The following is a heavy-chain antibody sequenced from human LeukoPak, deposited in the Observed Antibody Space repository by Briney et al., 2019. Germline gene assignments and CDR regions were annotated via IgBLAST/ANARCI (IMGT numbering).Heavy chain of an antibody. V-gene: IGHV1-69*13. CDR2: IIPIFGTT. D-gene: IGHD3-3*01. CDR1: GGTFRNYA. J-gene: IGHJ4*02. Sequence: GASVKVSCKTSGGTFRNYAISWVRQAPGQGLEWMGGIIPIFGTTNYGQSSQGRVTITADESTSTAYMELSRLRSDDTAVYYCASGRVFGMVIAPFDYWGQGTLVTVSS. CDR3: ASGRVFGMVIAPFDY.